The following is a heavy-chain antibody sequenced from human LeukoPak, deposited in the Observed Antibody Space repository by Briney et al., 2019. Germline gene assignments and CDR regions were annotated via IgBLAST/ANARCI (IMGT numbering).Heavy chain of an antibody. D-gene: IGHD3-10*01. V-gene: IGHV3-66*01. CDR2: IYSGGST. CDR1: GFTVSSNY. CDR3: ARGTVTMVDY. J-gene: IGHJ4*02. Sequence: GGSLRLSCAASGFTVSSNYMSWVRQAPGRGLEWVSVIYSGGSTYYADSVKGRFTISRDNSKNTLFLQMNSLRAGDTAVYYCARGTVTMVDYWGQGTLVTVSS.